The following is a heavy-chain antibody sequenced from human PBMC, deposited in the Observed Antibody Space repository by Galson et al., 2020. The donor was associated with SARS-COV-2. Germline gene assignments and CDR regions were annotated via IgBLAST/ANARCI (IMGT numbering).Heavy chain of an antibody. Sequence: GESLKISCAASGFTVSTNYMSWVRQAPGKGLEWVSVIYSGGDTYYADSVRGRFTISRDNSKNTLYLQMNSLRAEDTAMYYCASGAYCGDYCYPGVGSVWGQGTTVTVSS. V-gene: IGHV3-53*01. CDR1: GFTVSTNY. CDR3: ASGAYCGDYCYPGVGSV. D-gene: IGHD2-21*02. J-gene: IGHJ6*02. CDR2: IYSGGDT.